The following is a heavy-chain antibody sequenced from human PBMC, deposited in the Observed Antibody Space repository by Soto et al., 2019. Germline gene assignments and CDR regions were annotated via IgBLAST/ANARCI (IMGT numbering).Heavy chain of an antibody. CDR1: GLTFSSYA. D-gene: IGHD6-19*01. CDR2: ISGSGGST. CDR3: AGRIAVAGKLAY. Sequence: PGGSLRLSCAASGLTFSSYAMSWVRQAPGKGLEWVSAISGSGGSTFYADSVKGRFTISRDNSKNTLFLQMNSLRVEDTAVYYCAGRIAVAGKLAYWGQGTLVTVSS. J-gene: IGHJ4*02. V-gene: IGHV3-23*01.